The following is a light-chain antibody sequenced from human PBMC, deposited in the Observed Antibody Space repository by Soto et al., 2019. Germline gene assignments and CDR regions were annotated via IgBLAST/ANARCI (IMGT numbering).Light chain of an antibody. CDR2: GAS. CDR1: QNSVSTS. CDR3: QQYSSSPRT. J-gene: IGKJ1*01. Sequence: ENVLRKSPGTLPLARGERADLTCRAGQNSVSTSLAWYQQKPGQAPRLLIYGASSRAPGIPDRFSGSGSGTDFTLTISRLEPEDLAVYYCQQYSSSPRTFGQGTKVDIK. V-gene: IGKV3-20*01.